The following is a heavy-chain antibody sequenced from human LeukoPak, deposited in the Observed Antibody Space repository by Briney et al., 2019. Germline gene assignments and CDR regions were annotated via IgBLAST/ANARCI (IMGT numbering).Heavy chain of an antibody. CDR1: GGSISSSSYY. CDR2: IYYSGST. Sequence: SETLSLTCTVSGGSISSSSYYWGWIRQPPGKGLEWIGSIYYSGSTYYNPSLKSRVTISVDTSKNQFSLKLSSVTAADTAVYYCARVRITMVRGVIIAWFDPWGQGTLVTVSS. J-gene: IGHJ5*02. V-gene: IGHV4-39*07. CDR3: ARVRITMVRGVIIAWFDP. D-gene: IGHD3-10*01.